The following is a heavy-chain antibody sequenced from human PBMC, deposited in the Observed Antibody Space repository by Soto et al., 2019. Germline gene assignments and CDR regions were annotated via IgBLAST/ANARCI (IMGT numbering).Heavy chain of an antibody. CDR1: GGSISSGDYY. Sequence: SETLSLTCTVSGGSISSGDYYWSWIRQPPGKGLEWIGYIYYSGSTYYNPSLKSRVTISVDTSKNQFSLKLSSVTAADTAVYYCARGDAVTMVRGVSPGWFDPWGQGTLVTVPQ. CDR3: ARGDAVTMVRGVSPGWFDP. J-gene: IGHJ5*02. CDR2: IYYSGST. V-gene: IGHV4-30-4*01. D-gene: IGHD3-10*01.